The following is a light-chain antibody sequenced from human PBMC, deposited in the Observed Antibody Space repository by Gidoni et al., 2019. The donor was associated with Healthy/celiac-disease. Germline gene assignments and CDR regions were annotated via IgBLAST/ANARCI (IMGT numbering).Light chain of an antibody. CDR3: MQATQFSIT. V-gene: IGKV2-24*01. CDR2: KIS. Sequence: DIVMTQTPPSLSATLGQPASISCRSSQSLVSSDGNTYLSWLQQRPGQPPSLLIYKISSRFSGVPDRFSGSGAGTDFTLKISSVEAEDVGVYYCMQATQFSITFGQGTRLEIK. CDR1: QSLVSSDGNTY. J-gene: IGKJ5*01.